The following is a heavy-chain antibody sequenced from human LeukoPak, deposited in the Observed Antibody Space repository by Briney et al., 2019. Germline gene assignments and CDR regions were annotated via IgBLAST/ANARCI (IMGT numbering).Heavy chain of an antibody. D-gene: IGHD3-16*02. J-gene: IGHJ4*02. CDR1: GDSISTSNAY. CDR2: IYYSGNT. CDR3: ARGPKDTLRLGELSLYRPGRAGGYFDY. Sequence: SETLSLTCTVSGDSISTSNAYWGWIRQPPGKGLEWIGSIYYSGNTYYNASLKSRVTISVDTSKNQFSLKLSSVTAADTAVYYFARGPKDTLRLGELSLYRPGRAGGYFDYWGQGTLVTVSS. V-gene: IGHV4-39*07.